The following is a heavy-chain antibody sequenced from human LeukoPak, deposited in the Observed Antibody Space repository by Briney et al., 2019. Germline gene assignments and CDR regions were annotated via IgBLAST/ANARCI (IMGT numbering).Heavy chain of an antibody. CDR2: MRQDGSEK. CDR1: GFTFSSYW. CDR3: ARKSGPYYDSSAYYYFDY. J-gene: IGHJ4*02. V-gene: IGHV3-7*01. Sequence: GGSLRLSCAAPGFTFSSYWMSWVRLAPGKGLEWVANMRQDGSEKYYVDSVKGRFTISRDNAKNSLYLLLNSLRAEDTAVYYCARKSGPYYDSSAYYYFDYWGQGTLVTVSS. D-gene: IGHD3-22*01.